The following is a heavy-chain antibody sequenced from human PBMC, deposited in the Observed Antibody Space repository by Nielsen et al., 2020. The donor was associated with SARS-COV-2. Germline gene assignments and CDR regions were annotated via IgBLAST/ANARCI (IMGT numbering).Heavy chain of an antibody. J-gene: IGHJ5*02. CDR3: ARVFIKVVVNEDVRVWFDP. CDR1: GGSISSGGYS. Sequence: SETLSLTCAVSGGSISSGGYSWSWIRQPPGKGLEWIGYIYHSGSTYYNPSLKSRVTISVDTSKNQFSLKLSSVTAADTAVYYCARVFIKVVVNEDVRVWFDPWGQGTLVTVSS. V-gene: IGHV4-30-2*01. D-gene: IGHD3-22*01. CDR2: IYHSGST.